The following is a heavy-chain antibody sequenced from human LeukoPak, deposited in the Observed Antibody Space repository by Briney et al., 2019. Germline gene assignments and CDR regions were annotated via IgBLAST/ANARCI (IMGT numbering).Heavy chain of an antibody. CDR1: GFIFSHHA. J-gene: IGHJ4*02. D-gene: IGHD3-22*01. V-gene: IGHV3-21*04. CDR3: ARRGNFDSSGYDF. Sequence: GGSLRLSCAASGFIFSHHAMNWVRQAPGKGLEWVSSISGSSSDIYYADSVKGRFTISRDNAKNSLSLQMNSLRAEDTAIYYCARRGNFDSSGYDFWGQGTLVTVSS. CDR2: ISGSSSDI.